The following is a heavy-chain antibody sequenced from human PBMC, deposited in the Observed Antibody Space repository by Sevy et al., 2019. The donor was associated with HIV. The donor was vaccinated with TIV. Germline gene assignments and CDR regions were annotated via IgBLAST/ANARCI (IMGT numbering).Heavy chain of an antibody. Sequence: GGSLRLSCAASGFTLNKAWMNWVRQAPGKGLEWVGRIKSETDGGTTDYAEPVKGRFSISRDDSKNTPYLQMNSLKIEDTAVYYCSMEDGYNYFDYWGQGALVTVSS. CDR2: IKSETDGGTT. CDR1: GFTLNKAW. V-gene: IGHV3-15*07. J-gene: IGHJ4*02. CDR3: SMEDGYNYFDY. D-gene: IGHD5-12*01.